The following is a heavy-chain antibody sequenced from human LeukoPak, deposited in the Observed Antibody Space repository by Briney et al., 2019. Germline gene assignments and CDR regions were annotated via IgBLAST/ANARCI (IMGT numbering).Heavy chain of an antibody. Sequence: GRCVRLFYADAGCAGRGCSMSWVRQAPEKGLEWVSSISSSSSYIYYADSVKGRFTISRDNAKNSLYLQMNSLRAEDTAVYYCARGYCSSTSCPLGGWGQGTLVTVSS. CDR3: ARGYCSSTSCPLGG. CDR2: ISSSSSYI. V-gene: IGHV3-21*01. D-gene: IGHD2-2*01. J-gene: IGHJ4*02. CDR1: GCAGRGCS.